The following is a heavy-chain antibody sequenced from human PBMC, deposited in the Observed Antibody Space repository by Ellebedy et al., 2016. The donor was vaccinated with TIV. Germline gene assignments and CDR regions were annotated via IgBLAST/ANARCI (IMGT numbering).Heavy chain of an antibody. CDR2: FDPEDGET. V-gene: IGHV1-24*01. CDR3: ATMGYDTKVLITYYYYGMDV. CDR1: GYTLTELS. Sequence: ASVKVSCXVSGYTLTELSMHWVRQAPGKGLEWMGGFDPEDGETIYAQKFQGRVTMTEDTSTDTAYMELSSLRSEDTAVYYCATMGYDTKVLITYYYYGMDVWGQGTTVTVSS. D-gene: IGHD3-22*01. J-gene: IGHJ6*02.